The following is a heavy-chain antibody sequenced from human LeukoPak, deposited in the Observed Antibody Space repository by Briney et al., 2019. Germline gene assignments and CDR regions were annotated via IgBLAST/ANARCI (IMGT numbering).Heavy chain of an antibody. D-gene: IGHD3-9*01. CDR3: ARAPRYYDILTGYSMQDAFDI. CDR2: ISSSSSYI. V-gene: IGHV3-21*01. CDR1: GFTFISYS. J-gene: IGHJ3*02. Sequence: GGSLRLSCAASGFTFISYSMNWVRQAPGKGLEWVSSISSSSSYIYYADSVKGRFTISRDNAKNSLYLQMNSLRAEDTAVYYCARAPRYYDILTGYSMQDAFDIWGQGTMVTVSS.